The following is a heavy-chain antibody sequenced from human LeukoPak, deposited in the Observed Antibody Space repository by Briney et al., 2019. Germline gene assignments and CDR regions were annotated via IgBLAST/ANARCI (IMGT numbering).Heavy chain of an antibody. CDR3: ARVNQRGYCSGTSCYTWFDP. D-gene: IGHD2-2*02. Sequence: SETLSLTCAVYGGSFSGYYWSWIRQPPGKGLEWIGEINHSGSTNYNPSLKSRVTISVDTSKNQFSLKLSSVTAADTAVYYCARVNQRGYCSGTSCYTWFDPWGQGTLVTVSS. CDR1: GGSFSGYY. CDR2: INHSGST. V-gene: IGHV4-34*01. J-gene: IGHJ5*02.